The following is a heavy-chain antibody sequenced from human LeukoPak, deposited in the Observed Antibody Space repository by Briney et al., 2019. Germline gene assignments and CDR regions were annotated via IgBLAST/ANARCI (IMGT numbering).Heavy chain of an antibody. CDR2: IYDSGST. CDR3: ARRIGVGSGWNPRYYFDY. Sequence: SETLSLTCTVSGGSISSSSYYWGWIRQPPGKGREWIGSIYDSGSTYYNPSLKSRVTISVDTSKNQFSLKLSSVTAADTAVYYCARRIGVGSGWNPRYYFDYWGQGTLVTVSS. CDR1: GGSISSSSYY. D-gene: IGHD6-19*01. V-gene: IGHV4-39*01. J-gene: IGHJ4*02.